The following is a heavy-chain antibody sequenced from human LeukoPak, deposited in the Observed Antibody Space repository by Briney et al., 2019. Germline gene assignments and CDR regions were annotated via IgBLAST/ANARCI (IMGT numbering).Heavy chain of an antibody. V-gene: IGHV4-39*01. J-gene: IGHJ6*02. D-gene: IGHD1-26*01. Sequence: SETLSLTCTVSGGSISSSSYYWGWIRQPPGKGLEWIGSTYYSGSTYYNPSLKSRVTISVDTSKNQFSLKLSSVTAADTAVYYCARLSGSYWFYYYYGMDVWGQGTTVTVSS. CDR1: GGSISSSSYY. CDR3: ARLSGSYWFYYYYGMDV. CDR2: TYYSGST.